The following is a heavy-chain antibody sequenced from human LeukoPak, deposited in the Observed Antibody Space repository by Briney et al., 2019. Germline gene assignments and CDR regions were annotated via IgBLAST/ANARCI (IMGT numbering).Heavy chain of an antibody. CDR1: GFVFSTYG. J-gene: IGHJ4*02. CDR3: ARAPDYGDSVGYFDF. CDR2: IWYDGTTK. D-gene: IGHD4-17*01. Sequence: GRSLRLSCAASGFVFSTYGIHWVRQAPGKGLEWVAGIWYDGTTKYYADSVKGRFTISRDNSKNTVSLQMDSLRAEDTAVYSCARAPDYGDSVGYFDFWGQGAQVTVSS. V-gene: IGHV3-33*01.